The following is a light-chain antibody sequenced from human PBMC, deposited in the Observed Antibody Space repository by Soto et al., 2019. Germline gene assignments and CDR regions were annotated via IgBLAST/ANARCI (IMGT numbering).Light chain of an antibody. J-gene: IGLJ3*02. CDR1: SSNIGGGYD. Sequence: QSVLTQPPSVSGAPGQRVTISCTGSSSNIGGGYDVHWYQQFPGSAPKLLIYTNSHRPSGVPDRFSGSKSGTSASLAITGLQAEDEADYYCQSYDSSLSGWVFGGGTKLTVL. CDR2: TNS. CDR3: QSYDSSLSGWV. V-gene: IGLV1-40*01.